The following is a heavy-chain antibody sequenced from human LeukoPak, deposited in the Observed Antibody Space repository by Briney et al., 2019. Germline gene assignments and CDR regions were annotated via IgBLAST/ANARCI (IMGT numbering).Heavy chain of an antibody. CDR1: GFSPSTSGVS. CDR3: TYSHLYDNSGSYSY. Sequence: SGPTLVHPTQTLTLTCTFSGFSPSTSGVSVAWVRQPPGKALEWLALIYWDDDKRYSHSLKNRLTISKYTSKNQVGRLFANMAPADTATYYCTYSHLYDNSGSYSYWGQGALVAVSS. J-gene: IGHJ4*02. CDR2: IYWDDDK. V-gene: IGHV2-5*02. D-gene: IGHD3-16*02.